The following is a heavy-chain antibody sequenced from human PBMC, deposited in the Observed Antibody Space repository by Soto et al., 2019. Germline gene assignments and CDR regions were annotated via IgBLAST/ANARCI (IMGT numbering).Heavy chain of an antibody. CDR1: GYSFTSYW. V-gene: IGHV5-51*01. CDR3: ARHGAVAAPYFDY. Sequence: HGESLKISCKGSGYSFTSYWIGWVRQMPGKGLGWMGIIYPGDSDTRYGPSFQGQVTISADKSISTAYLQWSSLKASDTAMYYCARHGAVAAPYFDYWGQGTLVTVSS. J-gene: IGHJ4*02. CDR2: IYPGDSDT. D-gene: IGHD6-19*01.